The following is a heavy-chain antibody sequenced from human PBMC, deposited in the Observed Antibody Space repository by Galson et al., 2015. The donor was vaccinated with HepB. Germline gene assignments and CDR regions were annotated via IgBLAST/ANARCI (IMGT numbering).Heavy chain of an antibody. CDR2: ISGSGTYI. CDR1: GFTFSNSS. J-gene: IGHJ4*02. D-gene: IGHD2-15*01. CDR3: VRDKCSGGGCKPYYFDY. V-gene: IGHV3-21*06. Sequence: SLRLSCAASGFTFSNSSMNWVRQAPGKGLEWVSSISGSGTYIHYADSVKGRFTISRDDSKNSLYLQMDSLRAEDTAVYYCVRDKCSGGGCKPYYFDYWGQGTLVTVSS.